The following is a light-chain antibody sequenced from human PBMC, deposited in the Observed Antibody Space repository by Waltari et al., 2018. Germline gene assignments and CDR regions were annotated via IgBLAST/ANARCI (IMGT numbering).Light chain of an antibody. CDR3: QHYLRIPVT. V-gene: IGKV3-20*01. J-gene: IGKJ1*01. CDR1: QSVSRA. CDR2: GAS. Sequence: EIVLTQSPGTLSLSLGERATVSCRTSQSVSRALAWYQQKPGQAPRLLIYGASTRATGIPDRFSGSGSGTDFSLTISRLEPDDFAVYYCQHYLRIPVTFGQGTMVEI.